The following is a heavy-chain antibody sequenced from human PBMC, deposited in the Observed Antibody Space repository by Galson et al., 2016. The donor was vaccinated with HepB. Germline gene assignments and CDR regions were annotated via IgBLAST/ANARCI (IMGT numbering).Heavy chain of an antibody. CDR1: GFSLSTYAVG. D-gene: IGHD2-2*01. CDR3: ARGYCPGNSCPALDY. J-gene: IGHJ4*02. Sequence: PALVKPTQTLTLTCTFSGFSLSTYAVGVGWIRQPPGKALEWLGIIYWDDDKRYSPSLKSRLTITKDTFKNQVGLTMTNVDPVDTATYYCARGYCPGNSCPALDYWGQGTLVTVSS. CDR2: IYWDDDK. V-gene: IGHV2-5*02.